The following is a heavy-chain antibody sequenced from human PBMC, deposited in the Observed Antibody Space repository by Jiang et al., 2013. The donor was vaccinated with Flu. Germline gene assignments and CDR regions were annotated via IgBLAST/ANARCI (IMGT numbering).Heavy chain of an antibody. V-gene: IGHV4-4*02. J-gene: IGHJ4*02. D-gene: IGHD6-13*01. CDR2: IYFSGTT. CDR1: GDSISSSNW. Sequence: PSGTLSLTCSISGDSISSSNWWSWVRQPPGKGLEWIGEIYFSGTTNYNPSLRSRVTISVDNSNNQFSLKLNSVTAADTAMYYCARDGAAANFFDYWSQGTLVTVSS. CDR3: ARDGAAANFFDY.